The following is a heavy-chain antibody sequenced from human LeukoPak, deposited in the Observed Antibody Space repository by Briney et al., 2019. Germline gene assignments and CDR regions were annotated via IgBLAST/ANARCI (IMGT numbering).Heavy chain of an antibody. Sequence: ASVKVSCKASGYTFTSYGISWVRQAPGQGLEWMGWISAYNGNTNYAQKLQGRVTMTTDTSTSTAYMELRSLRSDDTAVYYCARVCRLGYCSSTSCPYYYYYYMDVWGKGTTVTVSS. CDR1: GYTFTSYG. CDR2: ISAYNGNT. D-gene: IGHD2-2*01. CDR3: ARVCRLGYCSSTSCPYYYYYYMDV. J-gene: IGHJ6*03. V-gene: IGHV1-18*01.